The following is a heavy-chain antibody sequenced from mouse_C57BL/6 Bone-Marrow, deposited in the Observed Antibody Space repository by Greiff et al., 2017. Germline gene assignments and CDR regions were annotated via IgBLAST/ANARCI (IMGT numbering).Heavy chain of an antibody. Sequence: QVQLQQSGAELVKPGASVKMSCKASGYTFTSYWITWVKQRPGQGLEWIGDIYPGSGSTNYNEKFKSKATLTVDTSSSTAYIQLSSLTSEDSAVYYCAREGNYYGSSYWFAYWGQGTLVTVSA. CDR1: GYTFTSYW. CDR3: AREGNYYGSSYWFAY. V-gene: IGHV1-55*01. J-gene: IGHJ3*01. CDR2: IYPGSGST. D-gene: IGHD1-1*01.